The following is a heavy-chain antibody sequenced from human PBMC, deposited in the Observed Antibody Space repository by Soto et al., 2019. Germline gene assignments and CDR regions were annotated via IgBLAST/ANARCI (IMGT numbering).Heavy chain of an antibody. D-gene: IGHD3-3*01. J-gene: IGHJ6*02. V-gene: IGHV4-34*01. CDR3: ARGRRGVVILYYYYYGMDV. Sequence: SETLSLTCAVYGGSFSGYYWSWIRQPPGKGLEWIGEINHSGSTNYNPSLKSRVTISVDTSKNQFSLKLSSVTAADTAVYYCARGRRGVVILYYYYYGMDVWGQGTTVTVSS. CDR2: INHSGST. CDR1: GGSFSGYY.